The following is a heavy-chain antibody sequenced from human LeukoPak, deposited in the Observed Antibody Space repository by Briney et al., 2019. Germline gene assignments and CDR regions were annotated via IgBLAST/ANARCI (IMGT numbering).Heavy chain of an antibody. D-gene: IGHD6-13*01. CDR2: IYYSGFT. CDR1: GGSISTNY. Sequence: PSETLSLTCTVSGGSISTNYWNWIRQPPGKGLEWIGYIYYSGFTNYNPSLKSRVTMSVDTSKNQFSVRLSYVTAADTAVYFCARGPSSTWSYHMDVWGKGTTVTVSS. CDR3: ARGPSSTWSYHMDV. J-gene: IGHJ6*03. V-gene: IGHV4-59*01.